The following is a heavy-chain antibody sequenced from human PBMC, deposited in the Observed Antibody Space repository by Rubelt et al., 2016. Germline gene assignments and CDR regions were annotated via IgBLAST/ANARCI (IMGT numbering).Heavy chain of an antibody. CDR2: ISSSSSYI. V-gene: IGHV3-21*01. Sequence: VRQVPGKGLEWVSSISSSSSYINYADSVKGRFTISRDNAKNSLYLQMNSLRAEDTAVYYCARGAPAAPWGQGTLVTVSS. D-gene: IGHD2-2*01. CDR3: ARGAPAAP. J-gene: IGHJ5*02.